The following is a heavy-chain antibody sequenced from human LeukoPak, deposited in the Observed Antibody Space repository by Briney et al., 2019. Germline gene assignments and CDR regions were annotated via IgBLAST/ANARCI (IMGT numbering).Heavy chain of an antibody. J-gene: IGHJ4*02. CDR2: IKQDGSEK. V-gene: IGHV3-7*01. CDR3: ARDHNTVTTNYFDY. CDR1: GFTFSSYW. D-gene: IGHD4-17*01. Sequence: PGGSLRLSCAASGFTFSSYWMSWVRQAPGKGLEWVANIKQDGSEKYYVDSMKGRFTISRDNAKNSLYLQMNSLRAEDTTVYYCARDHNTVTTNYFDYWGQGTLVTVSS.